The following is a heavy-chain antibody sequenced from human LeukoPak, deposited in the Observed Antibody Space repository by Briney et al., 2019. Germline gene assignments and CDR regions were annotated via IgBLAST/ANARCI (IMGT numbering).Heavy chain of an antibody. CDR2: IWSDGSNR. Sequence: GGSLRLSCAASGFIFSHYGMHWVRQAPGKGLEWVAVIWSDGSNRFYAGSVKGRFTISRDNSQNTKFLEMNSLRAEDTAMYYCARDAQRGFDYSNSLQYWGQGILVTVSS. CDR3: ARDAQRGFDYSNSLQY. J-gene: IGHJ4*01. CDR1: GFIFSHYG. V-gene: IGHV3-33*01. D-gene: IGHD4-11*01.